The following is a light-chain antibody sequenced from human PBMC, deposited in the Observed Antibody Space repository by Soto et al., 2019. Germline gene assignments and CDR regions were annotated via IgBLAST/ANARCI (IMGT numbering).Light chain of an antibody. CDR2: GNT. CDR1: SSNIGAGYD. J-gene: IGLJ1*01. V-gene: IGLV1-40*01. CDR3: QSYDISLRGDV. Sequence: QSVLTQPPSVSGAPGQRVTIYCTGGSSNIGAGYDVHWYQQLPGTAPKLLIYGNTDRPSGVPDRFSGSKSGTSASLASTGLQPEDEADYYCQSYDISLRGDVFGDGTKVTVL.